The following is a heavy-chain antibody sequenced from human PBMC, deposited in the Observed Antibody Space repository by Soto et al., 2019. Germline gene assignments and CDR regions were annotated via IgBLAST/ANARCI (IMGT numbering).Heavy chain of an antibody. D-gene: IGHD5-12*01. V-gene: IGHV1-69*13. CDR1: GGTFRSYA. CDR2: IIPIFGTA. Sequence: SVKVSCKASGGTFRSYAISWVRQAPGQGLEWMGGIIPIFGTANYAQKSQGRVTITADESTSTAYMELSSLRSEDTAVYYCARAYGGGYRGYDTGVGYYYGMYVWG. CDR3: ARAYGGGYRGYDTGVGYYYGMYV. J-gene: IGHJ6*02.